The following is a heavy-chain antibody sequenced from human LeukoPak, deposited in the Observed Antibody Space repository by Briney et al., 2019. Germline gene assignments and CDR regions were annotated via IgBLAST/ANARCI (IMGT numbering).Heavy chain of an antibody. D-gene: IGHD3-22*01. CDR3: ARGQGYYDSSGYYYPRWGYYYYGMDV. Sequence: ASVKVSCKASGYTFTSYDINWVRQATGQGLEWMGWMNPNSGNTGYAQKFQGRVTMTRNTSISTAYMELSSLRSEDTAVYYCARGQGYYDSSGYYYPRWGYYYYGMDVWGQGTMVTVSS. V-gene: IGHV1-8*01. CDR2: MNPNSGNT. CDR1: GYTFTSYD. J-gene: IGHJ6*02.